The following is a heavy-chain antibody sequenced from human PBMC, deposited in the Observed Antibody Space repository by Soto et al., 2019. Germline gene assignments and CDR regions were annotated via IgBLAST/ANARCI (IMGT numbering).Heavy chain of an antibody. Sequence: SETLSLTCTVSGASITGSSYWSWIRQPVGKGLEWIGRFSLSGTTSYNPSLRSRVTMSADVSKNQFSLRLTSVTAADTALYYCARGMTPPGAPAWYYFDSWGQGTLVTAPQ. J-gene: IGHJ4*02. D-gene: IGHD2-8*02. CDR1: GASITGSSY. CDR2: FSLSGTT. V-gene: IGHV4-4*07. CDR3: ARGMTPPGAPAWYYFDS.